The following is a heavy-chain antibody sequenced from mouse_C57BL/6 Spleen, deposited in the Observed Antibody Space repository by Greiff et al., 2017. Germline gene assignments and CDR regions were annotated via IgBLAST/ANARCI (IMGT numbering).Heavy chain of an antibody. CDR1: GYTFTSYW. CDR2: IYPSDSET. CDR3: ARRSITTVVATGAMDY. V-gene: IGHV1-61*01. J-gene: IGHJ4*01. D-gene: IGHD1-1*01. Sequence: VQLQQPGAELVRPGSSVKLSCKASGYTFTSYWMDWVKQRPGQGLEWIGNIYPSDSETHYNQKFKDKATLTVDKSSSTAYMQLSSLTSEDSAVYYRARRSITTVVATGAMDYWGQGTSVTVSS.